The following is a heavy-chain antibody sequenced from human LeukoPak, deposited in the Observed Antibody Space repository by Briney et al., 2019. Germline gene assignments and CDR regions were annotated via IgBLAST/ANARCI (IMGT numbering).Heavy chain of an antibody. CDR1: GYTFTGYY. D-gene: IGHD3-10*01. J-gene: IGHJ4*02. CDR2: INPNSGGT. Sequence: GASVKVSCKASGYTFTGYYMHWVRQAPGQGLEWMGWINPNSGGTNYAQKFQGRVTMTRDTSISTAYMELSRLSSDDTAVYYCARAQITMVRGVISYWGQGTLVTVSS. CDR3: ARAQITMVRGVISY. V-gene: IGHV1-2*02.